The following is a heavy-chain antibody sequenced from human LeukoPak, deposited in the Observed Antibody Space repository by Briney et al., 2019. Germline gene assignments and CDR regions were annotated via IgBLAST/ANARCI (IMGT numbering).Heavy chain of an antibody. CDR1: GYTFTGYY. V-gene: IGHV1-2*02. D-gene: IGHD3-10*01. CDR3: ARSLYGSESYFGY. J-gene: IGHJ4*02. Sequence: ASVKVSRKASGYTFTGYYVHWVRQAPGQGPEWMGWINPNNGGTNYAQQFQGRVTMTRDTSISTAYMELSSLRSDDTAVYYCARSLYGSESYFGYWGQGALVTVSS. CDR2: INPNNGGT.